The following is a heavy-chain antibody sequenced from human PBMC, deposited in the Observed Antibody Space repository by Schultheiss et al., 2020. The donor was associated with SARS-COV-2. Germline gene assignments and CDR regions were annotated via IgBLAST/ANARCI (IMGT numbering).Heavy chain of an antibody. D-gene: IGHD4-11*01. Sequence: SETLSLTCTVSGGSISSYYWSWIRQPAGKGLEWIGEINHSGSTNYNPSLKSRVTISVDTSKNQFSLKLSSVTAADTAVYYCARRDYTNYPGVWFDPWGQGTLVTVSS. V-gene: IGHV4-59*01. CDR1: GGSISSYY. J-gene: IGHJ5*02. CDR3: ARRDYTNYPGVWFDP. CDR2: INHSGST.